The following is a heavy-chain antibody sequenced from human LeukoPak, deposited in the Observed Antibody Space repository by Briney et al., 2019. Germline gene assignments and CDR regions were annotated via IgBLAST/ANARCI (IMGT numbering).Heavy chain of an antibody. CDR2: INPNSGGT. V-gene: IGHV1-2*02. D-gene: IGHD3-10*01. J-gene: IGHJ6*03. CDR1: GYTFTGYY. Sequence: GASVKVSCKASGYTFTGYYMHWVRQAPGQGLEWMGWINPNSGGTNYAQKFQGRVTMTRDTSISTAYMELSRLRSDDTAVYYCARNLGMVRSTYYYYMDVWGKGTTVTISS. CDR3: ARNLGMVRSTYYYYMDV.